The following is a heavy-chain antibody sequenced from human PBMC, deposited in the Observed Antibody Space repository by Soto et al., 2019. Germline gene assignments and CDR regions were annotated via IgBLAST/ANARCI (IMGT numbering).Heavy chain of an antibody. Sequence: GGSLRLSCAASGFTFSSYGMHWVRQAPGKGLEWVAVISYDGSNKYYADSVKGRFTISRDNSKNTLYLQMNSLRAEDTAVYYCAKDGREYSSSWHPFYYYYYGMDVWGQGTTVTVSS. CDR3: AKDGREYSSSWHPFYYYYYGMDV. CDR1: GFTFSSYG. CDR2: ISYDGSNK. D-gene: IGHD6-13*01. V-gene: IGHV3-30*18. J-gene: IGHJ6*02.